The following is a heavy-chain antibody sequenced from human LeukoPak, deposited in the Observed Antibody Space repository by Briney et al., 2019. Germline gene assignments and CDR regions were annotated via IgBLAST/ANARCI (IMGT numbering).Heavy chain of an antibody. CDR1: GYSFTSYW. V-gene: IGHV5-51*01. J-gene: IGHJ4*02. Sequence: GESLKISCKGSGYSFTSYWIGWVRQMPGKGLDWMGIIYPGDSDTSSSPSFQGQVTISADKSISTAYLQWSSLKASDTVFFFKQKTAYDILTGSYYFDYWGQGTLVTVSS. D-gene: IGHD3-9*01. CDR2: IYPGDSDT. CDR3: QKTAYDILTGSYYFDY.